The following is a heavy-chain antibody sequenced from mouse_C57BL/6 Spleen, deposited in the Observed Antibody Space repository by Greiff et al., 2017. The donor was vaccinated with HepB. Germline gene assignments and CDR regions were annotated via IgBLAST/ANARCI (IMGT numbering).Heavy chain of an antibody. CDR1: GYSITNGYY. Sequence: EVHLVESGPGLVKPSQSLSLTCSVTGYSITNGYYWNWIRQFPGNKLEWMGYISYDGINNYNPSLKNRISITRDTSKNQFFLKLSSVTTEDTATYYCARGRPTVVDLDYWGQGTTLTVSS. CDR2: ISYDGIN. V-gene: IGHV3-6*01. CDR3: ARGRPTVVDLDY. D-gene: IGHD1-1*01. J-gene: IGHJ2*01.